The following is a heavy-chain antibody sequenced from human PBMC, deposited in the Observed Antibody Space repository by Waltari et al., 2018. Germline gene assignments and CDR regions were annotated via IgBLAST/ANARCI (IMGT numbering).Heavy chain of an antibody. CDR1: GGSFSGYY. V-gene: IGHV4-34*01. J-gene: IGHJ4*02. Sequence: QVQLQQWGAGLLKPSETLSLTCAVYGGSFSGYYWSWIRQPPGKGLGWIGEINHSGSTNYNPSLKSRVTISVDTSKNQFSLKLSSVTAADTAVYYCARVRGIAVAGFDYWGQGTLVTVSS. CDR3: ARVRGIAVAGFDY. CDR2: INHSGST. D-gene: IGHD6-19*01.